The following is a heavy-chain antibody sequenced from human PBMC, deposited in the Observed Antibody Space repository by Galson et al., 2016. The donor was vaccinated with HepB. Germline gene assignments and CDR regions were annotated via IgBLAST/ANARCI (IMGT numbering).Heavy chain of an antibody. J-gene: IGHJ4*02. CDR3: ARGHLFLDWLAVPHY. CDR1: CASSSCYY. V-gene: IGHV4-34*01. Sequence: EPLSPTCAFDCASSSCYYWTWIRPPPGKGQEWIGVINHSGSTNYNPSLKSRVTMSVDTSKNHFSLKLSSVTAAGTAVYYCARGHLFLDWLAVPHYWGQGTLVTVSS. D-gene: IGHD3/OR15-3a*01. CDR2: INHSGST.